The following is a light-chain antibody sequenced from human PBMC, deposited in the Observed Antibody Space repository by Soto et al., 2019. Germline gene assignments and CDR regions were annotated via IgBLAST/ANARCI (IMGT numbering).Light chain of an antibody. CDR3: SSYAGSSNV. CDR1: SSDVGGYTY. Sequence: QSALTQPPSASGSPGQSVAISCTGTSSDVGGYTYVSWYQQHPGKAPKLMIYEVNKRPSGVPDRFSGSKSGNTASLTVSGIQAEDEADYYCSSYAGSSNVFGTGTKLTVL. J-gene: IGLJ1*01. CDR2: EVN. V-gene: IGLV2-8*01.